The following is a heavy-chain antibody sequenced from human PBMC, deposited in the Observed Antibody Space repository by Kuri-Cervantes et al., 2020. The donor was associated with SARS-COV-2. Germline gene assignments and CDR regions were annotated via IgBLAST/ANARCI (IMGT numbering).Heavy chain of an antibody. CDR3: ARDSVVVPAASYYYYGMDV. D-gene: IGHD2-2*01. V-gene: IGHV3-21*04. CDR2: ISSSSIHI. Sequence: GESLKISCAGSGFNFSTYVMNWVRQAPGKGLEWVSSISSSSIHIYDADSVRGRFTISRDNAANSLCLQMNSLRAEDTAVYYCARDSVVVPAASYYYYGMDVWGQGTTVTVSS. CDR1: GFNFSTYV. J-gene: IGHJ6*02.